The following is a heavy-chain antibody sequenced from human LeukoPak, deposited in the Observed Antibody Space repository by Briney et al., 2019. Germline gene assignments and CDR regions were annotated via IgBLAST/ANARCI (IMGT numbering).Heavy chain of an antibody. Sequence: ASVKVSCKASGYTFTSYDINWVRQATGQGLEWMGWMNPNSGNTGYAQKFQGRVTMTRDTSISTAYMELSRLRSDDTAVYYCAKSRIVGAHCLDYWGQGTLVTVSS. CDR2: MNPNSGNT. D-gene: IGHD1-26*01. J-gene: IGHJ4*02. CDR1: GYTFTSYD. CDR3: AKSRIVGAHCLDY. V-gene: IGHV1-8*01.